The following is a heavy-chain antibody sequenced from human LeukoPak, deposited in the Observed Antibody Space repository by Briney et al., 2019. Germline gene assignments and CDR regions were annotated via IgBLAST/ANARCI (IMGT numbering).Heavy chain of an antibody. D-gene: IGHD1-26*01. CDR1: GGSISSYY. CDR2: IYYSGST. CDR3: ARGLFSGSYSY. V-gene: IGHV4-59*01. Sequence: PSETLSLTCTVSGGSISSYYWSWIRQPPGKGLEWIGYIYYSGSTNYNPSLKSRVTISVDTSKNQFSLKLSSVTAADTAVYYCARGLFSGSYSYWGQGTLVTVSS. J-gene: IGHJ4*02.